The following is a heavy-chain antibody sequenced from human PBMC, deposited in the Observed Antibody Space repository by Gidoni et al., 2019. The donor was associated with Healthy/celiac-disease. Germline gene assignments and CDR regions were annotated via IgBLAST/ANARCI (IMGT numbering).Heavy chain of an antibody. J-gene: IGHJ3*02. V-gene: IGHV4-34*01. CDR3: ARGGDYSSGWYDAFDI. CDR1: GGSFSGYY. CDR2: INHSGRT. Sequence: QVQLQQWGAGLLKPSETLSLTCAVYGGSFSGYYWSWIRQPPGKGLEWFGEINHSGRTNYNPSLKSRVTISVDTSKNQFSLKLSSVTAADTAVYYCARGGDYSSGWYDAFDIWGQGTMVTVSS. D-gene: IGHD6-19*01.